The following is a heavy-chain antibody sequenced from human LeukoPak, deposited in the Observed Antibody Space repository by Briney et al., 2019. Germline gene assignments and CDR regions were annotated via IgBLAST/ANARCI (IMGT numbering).Heavy chain of an antibody. J-gene: IGHJ4*02. CDR1: GDSVSTNTAA. Sequence: SQTLSLTCAISGDSVSTNTAAWNWIRQSPSRGLEWLGRTYYRSKWYNDYAVSVKSRITINPDTSKNQFPLQLNSVTPEDTAVYYCARGGYYFDSSGYYHWYIYYFDYWGQGTLVTVSS. D-gene: IGHD3-22*01. V-gene: IGHV6-1*01. CDR3: ARGGYYFDSSGYYHWYIYYFDY. CDR2: TYYRSKWYN.